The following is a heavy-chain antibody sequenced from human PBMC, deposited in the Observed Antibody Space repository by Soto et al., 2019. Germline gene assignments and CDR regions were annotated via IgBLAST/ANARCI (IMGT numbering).Heavy chain of an antibody. D-gene: IGHD3-3*01. V-gene: IGHV3-23*01. CDR3: AKDLGRVEWSDTPDY. Sequence: GGSLRLSCAASGFTFSSYAMSWVRQAPGKGLEWVSAISGSGGSTYYADSVKGRFTISRDNSKNTLYLQMNSLRAEDTAVYHCAKDLGRVEWSDTPDYWGQGTLVTVSS. CDR1: GFTFSSYA. CDR2: ISGSGGST. J-gene: IGHJ4*02.